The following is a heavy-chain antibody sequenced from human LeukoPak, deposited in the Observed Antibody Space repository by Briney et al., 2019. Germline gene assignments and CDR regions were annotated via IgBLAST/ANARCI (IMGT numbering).Heavy chain of an antibody. J-gene: IGHJ3*02. D-gene: IGHD1-7*01. CDR1: GDSVSSNSAA. V-gene: IGHV6-1*01. CDR3: ARDRYNWNYAPLWAFDI. Sequence: SQTLSLTCAISGDSVSSNSAAWNWIRQSPSRGLEWLGRTYYRSKWYNDYAVSVKSRITINPDTSKNQFSLQLNSVTPEDTAVYYCARDRYNWNYAPLWAFDIWGQGTMVTVSS. CDR2: TYYRSKWYN.